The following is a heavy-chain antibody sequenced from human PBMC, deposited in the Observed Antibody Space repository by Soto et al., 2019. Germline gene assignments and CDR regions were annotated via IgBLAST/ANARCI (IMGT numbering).Heavy chain of an antibody. Sequence: SETLSLTCTVSGGSISSGGYWSWIRQHPGKGLEWIGFIYYSGSTYYNPSLKSRVTISVETSKNQFSLKLSSVTAADTAVYYCARDGCSGGSCYSNNRSYYYMDVWGKGTTVTVSS. CDR3: ARDGCSGGSCYSNNRSYYYMDV. D-gene: IGHD2-15*01. CDR1: GGSISSGGY. CDR2: IYYSGST. V-gene: IGHV4-31*03. J-gene: IGHJ6*03.